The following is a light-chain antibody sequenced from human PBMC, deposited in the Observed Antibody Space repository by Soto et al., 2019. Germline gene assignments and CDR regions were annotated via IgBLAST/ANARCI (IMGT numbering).Light chain of an antibody. CDR2: AAS. CDR1: QGISSY. J-gene: IGKJ2*01. V-gene: IGKV1-8*01. CDR3: QQYYSYPSYT. Sequence: AIRMTQSPSSLSASTGDRVTITCRASQGISSYLAWYQQKPGKAPKLLIYAASTLQSGVPSRFSGSGSGTDFTLTISCLQSEDFATHYCQQYYSYPSYTFGQGTKLEIK.